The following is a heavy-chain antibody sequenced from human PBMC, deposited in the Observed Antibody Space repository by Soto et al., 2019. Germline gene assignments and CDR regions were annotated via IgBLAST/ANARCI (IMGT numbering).Heavy chain of an antibody. D-gene: IGHD2-21*02. V-gene: IGHV3-23*01. CDR2: ISNNGGSA. Sequence: PAGCLGLSCAASGVTFINSAMNWVRQAAGKVLEWVSLISNNGGSASHADSVQGRFIISRDDSINTLYLQMNSLRAEDTAIYYCVREVSDWSSHGSFDFWGRGTMVTVSS. J-gene: IGHJ3*01. CDR3: VREVSDWSSHGSFDF. CDR1: GVTFINSA.